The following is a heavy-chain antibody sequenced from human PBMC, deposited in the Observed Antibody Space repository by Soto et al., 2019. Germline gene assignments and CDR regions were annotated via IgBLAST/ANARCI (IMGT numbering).Heavy chain of an antibody. CDR2: ISYDGSNK. J-gene: IGHJ4*02. D-gene: IGHD5-12*01. V-gene: IGHV3-30-3*01. CDR1: GFTFSSYA. Sequence: QVQLVESGGGVVQPGRSLRLSCAASGFTFSSYAMHWVRQAPGKGLEWVAVISYDGSNKYYADSVKGRFTISRDNSKNTLYLQMNSLGAEDTAVYYCAREPDGYTCFDYWGQGTLVTVSS. CDR3: AREPDGYTCFDY.